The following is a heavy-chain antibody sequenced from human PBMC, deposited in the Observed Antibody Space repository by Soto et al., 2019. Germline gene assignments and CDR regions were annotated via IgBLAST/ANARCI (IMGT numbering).Heavy chain of an antibody. CDR1: GFTFSSYG. CDR2: ISYDGSNK. CDR3: AKSIAAAGTTTRYYGMDV. Sequence: GGSLRLSCAASGFTFSSYGMHWVRQAPGKGLEWVAVISYDGSNKYYADSVKGRFTISRDNSKNTLYLQMNSLRAEDTAVYYCAKSIAAAGTTTRYYGMDVWGQGTTVTVSS. J-gene: IGHJ6*02. V-gene: IGHV3-30*18. D-gene: IGHD6-13*01.